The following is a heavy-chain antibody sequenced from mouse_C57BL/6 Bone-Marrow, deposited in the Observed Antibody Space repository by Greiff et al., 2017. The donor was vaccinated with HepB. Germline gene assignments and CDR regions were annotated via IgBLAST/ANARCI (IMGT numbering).Heavy chain of an antibody. CDR2: IDPENGDT. V-gene: IGHV14-4*01. J-gene: IGHJ2*01. D-gene: IGHD1-1*01. CDR1: GFNIKDDY. Sequence: EVHLVESGAELVRPGASVKLSCTASGFNIKDDYMHWVKQRPEQGLEWIGWIDPENGDTEYASKFQGKATITADTSSNTAYLQLSSLTSEDTAVYYCTPIYYYGLYYFDYWGQGTTLTVSS. CDR3: TPIYYYGLYYFDY.